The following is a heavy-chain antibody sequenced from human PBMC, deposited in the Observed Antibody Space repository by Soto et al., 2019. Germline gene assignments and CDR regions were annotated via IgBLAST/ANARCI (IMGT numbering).Heavy chain of an antibody. CDR1: GGSISNYY. D-gene: IGHD2-15*01. CDR2: IYTGGST. CDR3: ARASVGPPGGGSWIMPFDY. Sequence: QVHLQESGPGLLKPSETLSLTCTVSGGSISNYYWSWIRQPAGKGLEWIGRIYTGGSTNYNPSLTSRVTMSTDTSKNQFSLRLTSVTAADTAVYYCARASVGPPGGGSWIMPFDYWGQGALVTVSS. J-gene: IGHJ4*02. V-gene: IGHV4-4*07.